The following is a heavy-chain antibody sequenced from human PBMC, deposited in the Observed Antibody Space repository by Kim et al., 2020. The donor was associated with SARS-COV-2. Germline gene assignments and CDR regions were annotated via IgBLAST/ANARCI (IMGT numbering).Heavy chain of an antibody. CDR2: INSDGDRT. J-gene: IGHJ4*02. Sequence: GGSLRLSCAASGFSFSTYAMTWVRQVPGKGLEWVSTINSDGDRTYYADSVKGRFTISRDNSKNTLFLQMSSLRADDTAVYSCARKDSKWKHDYFEFWGKGALVTVSS. D-gene: IGHD1-26*01. V-gene: IGHV3-23*01. CDR1: GFSFSTYA. CDR3: ARKDSKWKHDYFEF.